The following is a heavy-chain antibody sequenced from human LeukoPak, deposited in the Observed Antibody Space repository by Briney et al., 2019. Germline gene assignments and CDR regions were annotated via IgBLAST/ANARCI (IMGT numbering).Heavy chain of an antibody. CDR2: IYISGST. Sequence: SETLSLTCTVSGGSISSYYWSWIRQPAGKGPEWIGRIYISGSTSYNPSLKSRVTMSVDTSENQFSLKLSSVTAADTAVYYCAREFGPDDAFDIWGQGTMVTVSS. D-gene: IGHD1-14*01. V-gene: IGHV4-4*07. J-gene: IGHJ3*02. CDR3: AREFGPDDAFDI. CDR1: GGSISSYY.